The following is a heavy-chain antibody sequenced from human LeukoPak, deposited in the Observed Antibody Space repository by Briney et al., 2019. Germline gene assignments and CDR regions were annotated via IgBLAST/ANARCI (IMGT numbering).Heavy chain of an antibody. CDR1: GFTFSSYA. V-gene: IGHV3-30-3*01. CDR3: ARGANYDFWSGYTTDGYNWFDP. Sequence: GGSLRLSCAASGFTFSSYAIHWVRQAPGKGLEWVAIISYDGNNKYYADSVKGRFTISRDNSKNTLYLQMNSLRAEGTAVYYCARGANYDFWSGYTTDGYNWFDPWGQGTLVTVSS. J-gene: IGHJ5*02. CDR2: ISYDGNNK. D-gene: IGHD3-3*01.